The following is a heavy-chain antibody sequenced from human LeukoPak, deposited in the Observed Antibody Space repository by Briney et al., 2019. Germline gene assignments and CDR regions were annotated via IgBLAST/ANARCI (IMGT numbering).Heavy chain of an antibody. Sequence: GSLRLSCAASGFNFWHFGLDWVRPAPGKGLGWVSVVSGGGSSTYYADSVKGRFIISRDNSENTLYLQMNSLRAEDTAIYYCAKRGSGWYLDYWGQGTLVTVSS. CDR2: VSGGGSST. D-gene: IGHD6-19*01. J-gene: IGHJ4*02. V-gene: IGHV3-23*01. CDR1: GFNFWHFG. CDR3: AKRGSGWYLDY.